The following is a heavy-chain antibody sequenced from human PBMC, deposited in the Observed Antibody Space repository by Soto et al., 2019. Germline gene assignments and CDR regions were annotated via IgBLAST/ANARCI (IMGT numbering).Heavy chain of an antibody. CDR3: ARDPWGGVCCDSPYYYYYGMDV. D-gene: IGHD2-8*01. Sequence: GGSLRLSCAASGFTFSSYGMHWVRQAPGKGLEWVAVIWYDGSNKYYADSVKGRFTISRDNSKNTLYLQMNSLRAEDTAVYYCARDPWGGVCCDSPYYYYYGMDVWGQGTTVTVSS. V-gene: IGHV3-33*01. CDR2: IWYDGSNK. J-gene: IGHJ6*02. CDR1: GFTFSSYG.